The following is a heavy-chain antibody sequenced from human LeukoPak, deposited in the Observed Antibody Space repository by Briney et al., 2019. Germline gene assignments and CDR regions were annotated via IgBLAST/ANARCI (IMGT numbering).Heavy chain of an antibody. CDR3: SRAGGGLGSYYQSRGY. CDR2: IKSKTDGGTT. D-gene: IGHD3-10*01. V-gene: IGHV3-15*01. Sequence: PGGSLRLSCAASGFTFSNAWMSWVRQAPGKGLEWVGRIKSKTDGGTTDYAAPVKGRFTISRDDSKNTLYLQMNSLKTEDTAVYYCSRAGGGLGSYYQSRGYWGQGTLVTVSS. CDR1: GFTFSNAW. J-gene: IGHJ4*02.